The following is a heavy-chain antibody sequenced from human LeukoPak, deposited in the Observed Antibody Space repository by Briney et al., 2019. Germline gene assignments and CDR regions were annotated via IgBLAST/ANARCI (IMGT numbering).Heavy chain of an antibody. J-gene: IGHJ6*02. CDR2: TRNKANSYTT. Sequence: GGSLRLSCAASGFTFSDHYMDWVRQAPGKGLEWVGRTRNKANSYTTEYAASVKGRFTISRDDSKNSLYLQMNSLKTEDTAVYYCAREVWLGDFWSQGMDVWGQGTTVTVSS. CDR1: GFTFSDHY. CDR3: AREVWLGDFWSQGMDV. D-gene: IGHD3-3*01. V-gene: IGHV3-72*01.